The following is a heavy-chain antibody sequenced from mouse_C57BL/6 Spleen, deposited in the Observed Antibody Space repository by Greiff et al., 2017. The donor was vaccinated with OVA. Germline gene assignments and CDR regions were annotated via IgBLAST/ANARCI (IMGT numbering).Heavy chain of an antibody. D-gene: IGHD1-1*01. CDR2: INPSNGGT. CDR3: ARITTVVDYAMDY. J-gene: IGHJ4*01. Sequence: VQLQQPGTELVKPGASVKLSCKASGYTFTSYWMHWVKQRPGQGLEWIGNINPSNGGTNYNEKFKSKATLTVDKSSSTAYMQLSSLTSEDSAVYYCARITTVVDYAMDYWGQGTSVTVSS. CDR1: GYTFTSYW. V-gene: IGHV1-53*01.